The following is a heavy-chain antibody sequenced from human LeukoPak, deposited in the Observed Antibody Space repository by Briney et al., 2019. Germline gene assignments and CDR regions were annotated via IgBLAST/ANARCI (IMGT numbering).Heavy chain of an antibody. Sequence: ASVQVSCKASGYTFTSYAMHWVRQAPGQRLEWMGWINAGNGNTKYSQKFQGRVTITRDTSASTAYMELSSLRSEDTAVYYCARDGSYYYDSSGYPGDYWGQGTLVTVSS. CDR2: INAGNGNT. V-gene: IGHV1-3*01. D-gene: IGHD3-22*01. CDR3: ARDGSYYYDSSGYPGDY. J-gene: IGHJ4*02. CDR1: GYTFTSYA.